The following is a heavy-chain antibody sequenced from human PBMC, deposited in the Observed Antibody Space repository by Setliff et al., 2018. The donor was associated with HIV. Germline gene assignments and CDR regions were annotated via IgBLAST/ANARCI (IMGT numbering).Heavy chain of an antibody. D-gene: IGHD3-16*01. J-gene: IGHJ5*02. Sequence: SETLSLTCNVSGVSMSSHYWSWIRQAPGQPPNKGLEWIGNIYNSGNYNPSLKSRVIMAVDTSKNEFSLKLSSVTAADTAVYYCARVFPHPYGNSWFDTWGQGILVTVSS. CDR1: GVSMSSHY. CDR2: IYNSG. V-gene: IGHV4-59*11. CDR3: ARVFPHPYGNSWFDT.